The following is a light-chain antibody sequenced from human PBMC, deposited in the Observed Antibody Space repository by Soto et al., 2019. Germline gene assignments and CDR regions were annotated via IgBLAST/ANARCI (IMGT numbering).Light chain of an antibody. J-gene: IGLJ1*01. CDR2: EVS. Sequence: QSALTQPPSASGSPGQSVTISCTGTSNDVGGYNYVSWFQQHPGKAPKFMIYEVSNRPSGVPDRFSGSKSGNTASPTVSGLQAEDEADYYCSSYAGSNNYVFGTGTKLTVL. V-gene: IGLV2-8*01. CDR3: SSYAGSNNYV. CDR1: SNDVGGYNY.